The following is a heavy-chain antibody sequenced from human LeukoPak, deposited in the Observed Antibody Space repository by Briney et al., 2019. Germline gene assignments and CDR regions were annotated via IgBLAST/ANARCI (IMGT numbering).Heavy chain of an antibody. CDR2: ISGSGGRT. Sequence: GGSLRLSCVASGFTFSTYGMSWVRQAPGKGLEWVSAISGSGGRTYYADSVKGRFTISRDNSKNTLYLQMNSLRAEDTAVYYCAKDGGEYYDILTGYYPRLYYMDVWGKGTTVTISS. J-gene: IGHJ6*03. CDR3: AKDGGEYYDILTGYYPRLYYMDV. CDR1: GFTFSTYG. V-gene: IGHV3-23*01. D-gene: IGHD3-9*01.